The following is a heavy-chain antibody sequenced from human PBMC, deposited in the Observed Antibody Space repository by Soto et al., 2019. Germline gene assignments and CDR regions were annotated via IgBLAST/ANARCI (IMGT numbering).Heavy chain of an antibody. CDR3: ARRTYYYDSSGYYYSDY. CDR2: ISAYNGNT. Sequence: GASVKVSCKSSGYTFTSYGISCGRQAPGQGLEWMGWISAYNGNTNYAQKLQGRVTMTTDTSTSTAYMELRSLRSDDTAVYYCARRTYYYDSSGYYYSDYWGQGTLVTVS. J-gene: IGHJ4*02. V-gene: IGHV1-18*01. CDR1: GYTFTSYG. D-gene: IGHD3-22*01.